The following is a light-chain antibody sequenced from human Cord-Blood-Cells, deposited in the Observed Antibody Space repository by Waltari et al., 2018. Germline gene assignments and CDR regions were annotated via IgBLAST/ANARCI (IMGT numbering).Light chain of an antibody. CDR3: MIWHSSAWV. CDR2: YKSDSDK. J-gene: IGLJ3*02. Sequence: QAVLTQPASLSASPGASASLTCTLRSGINVGTYRIYWYQHKPGSPPQYLLRYKSDSDKQQGSGVPSRFSGSKDASANAGILLISGLQSEDGADYYCMIWHSSAWVFGGGTKLTVL. V-gene: IGLV5-45*01. CDR1: SGINVGTYR.